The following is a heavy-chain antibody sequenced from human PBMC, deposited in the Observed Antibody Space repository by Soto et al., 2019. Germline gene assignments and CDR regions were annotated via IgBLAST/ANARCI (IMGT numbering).Heavy chain of an antibody. CDR1: GFTFSSYG. J-gene: IGHJ4*02. CDR3: AGRDYYDSSGYYLPLDY. V-gene: IGHV3-30*03. Sequence: GGSLRLSCAASGFTFSSYGMHWVRQAPGKGLEWVAVISYDGSNKYYADSVKGRFTISRDNSKNTLYLQMNSLRAEDTAVYYCAGRDYYDSSGYYLPLDYWGQGTLVTVSS. CDR2: ISYDGSNK. D-gene: IGHD3-22*01.